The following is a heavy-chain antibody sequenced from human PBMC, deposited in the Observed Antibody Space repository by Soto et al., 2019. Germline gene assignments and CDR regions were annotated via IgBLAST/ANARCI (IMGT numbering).Heavy chain of an antibody. D-gene: IGHD6-13*01. V-gene: IGHV1-8*01. Sequence: QVQLVQSGAEVKKPGASVKVSCKASGYSFTSYDINWVRQATGQGLEWMGWMNPNSDNTAYAQKFQGRVTMTRNTSISTVYMELSSLRSEDAAVYYCAREAAAGLVYWGQGTLVTVSS. CDR3: AREAAAGLVY. CDR1: GYSFTSYD. CDR2: MNPNSDNT. J-gene: IGHJ4*02.